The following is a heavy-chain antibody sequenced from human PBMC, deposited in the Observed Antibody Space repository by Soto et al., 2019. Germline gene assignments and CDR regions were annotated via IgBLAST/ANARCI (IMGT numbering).Heavy chain of an antibody. CDR2: IYPGDSDT. Sequence: PGESLKISCKGSGYSFTSYWIGWVRQMPGKGLEWMGIIYPGDSDTRYSPSFQGQVTISADKSISTAYLQWSSLKASDTAMYYCARPRRDGYNLVDFDYWGQGTLVTVSS. CDR1: GYSFTSYW. D-gene: IGHD5-12*01. J-gene: IGHJ4*02. CDR3: ARPRRDGYNLVDFDY. V-gene: IGHV5-51*01.